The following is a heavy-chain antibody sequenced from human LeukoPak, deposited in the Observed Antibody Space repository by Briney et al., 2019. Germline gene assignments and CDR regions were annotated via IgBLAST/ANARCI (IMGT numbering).Heavy chain of an antibody. V-gene: IGHV1-69*05. CDR3: ARGRARGFFDY. CDR1: GGTFSSYA. J-gene: IGHJ4*02. Sequence: SVKVSCKASGGTFSSYAISWGRQAPGQGLEWMGGIITIFGTANYAQKFQGRVTITTDESTSTAYMELSSVTAADTAVYYCARGRARGFFDYWGQGTLVTVSS. D-gene: IGHD3-10*01. CDR2: IITIFGTA.